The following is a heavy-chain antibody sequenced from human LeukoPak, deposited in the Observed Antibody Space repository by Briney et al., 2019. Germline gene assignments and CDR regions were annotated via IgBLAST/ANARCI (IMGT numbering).Heavy chain of an antibody. Sequence: PSETLSLTCAVYGGSFSGYYWSWIRQPPGKGLEWIGEINHSGSTNYNPSLKGRVTISVDTSKNQFSLKLSSVTAADTAVYYCARDLDYSKGFDYWGQGTLVTVSS. CDR1: GGSFSGYY. J-gene: IGHJ4*02. CDR3: ARDLDYSKGFDY. CDR2: INHSGST. D-gene: IGHD4-11*01. V-gene: IGHV4-34*01.